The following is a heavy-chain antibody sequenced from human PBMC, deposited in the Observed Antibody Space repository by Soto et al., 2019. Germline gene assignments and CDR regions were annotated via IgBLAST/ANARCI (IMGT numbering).Heavy chain of an antibody. D-gene: IGHD3-16*01. Sequence: GESLKISCTASGFSFSTYEMNWVRQAPGKGLEWISYISSSGETIYYADSVKGRFTISRDNAENLLYLQMHSLRAEDTAVYYCARDYYENDGFYACWGQGTQVTVSS. CDR3: ARDYYENDGFYAC. CDR2: ISSSGETI. V-gene: IGHV3-48*03. CDR1: GFSFSTYE. J-gene: IGHJ4*02.